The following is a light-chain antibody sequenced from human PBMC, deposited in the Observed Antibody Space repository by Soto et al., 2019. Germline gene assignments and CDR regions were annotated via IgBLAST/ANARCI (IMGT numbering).Light chain of an antibody. CDR3: QQSYSTPYT. CDR1: QSISSY. V-gene: IGKV1-39*01. CDR2: GTS. J-gene: IGKJ2*01. Sequence: DIQMTQSPSSLSASVGDRVTLTCRSSQSISSYLNWYQQKPGKAPKLLIYGTSTLQSGVTSRFSGSGSGTDFTLTISSLQPEDFATYHCQQSYSTPYTFGQGTKLEIK.